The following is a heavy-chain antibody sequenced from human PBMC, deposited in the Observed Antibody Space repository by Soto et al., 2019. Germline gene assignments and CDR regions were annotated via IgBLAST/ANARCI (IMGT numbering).Heavy chain of an antibody. CDR3: AKNGQRPYYYYGMDL. V-gene: IGHV1-18*01. CDR1: GYTFTRYG. Sequence: QGQLVQSGPEVKKPGASVKVSCKASGYTFTRYGISWVRQAPGQGLEWMGWISGYNGDTNYAQKVQGRVTMTIDTSTSTASRELRSLTSDDTTIYYCAKNGQRPYYYYGMDLWGRGTTVTVSS. J-gene: IGHJ6*04. CDR2: ISGYNGDT. D-gene: IGHD2-8*01.